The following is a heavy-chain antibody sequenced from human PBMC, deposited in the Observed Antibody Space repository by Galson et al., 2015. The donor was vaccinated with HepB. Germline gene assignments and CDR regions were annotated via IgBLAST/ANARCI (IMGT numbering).Heavy chain of an antibody. D-gene: IGHD2-15*01. CDR2: ISSSSSYT. V-gene: IGHV3-11*06. CDR1: GFTFSNYY. J-gene: IGHJ1*01. Sequence: SLRLSCAATGFTFSNYYMSWIRQAPGKGLEWVSYISSSSSYTNYADSVKGRFTISRDNAKNSLYLQMNSLRAEDTAVYYCAREGGRIRGYFQHWGQGTLVTVSS. CDR3: AREGGRIRGYFQH.